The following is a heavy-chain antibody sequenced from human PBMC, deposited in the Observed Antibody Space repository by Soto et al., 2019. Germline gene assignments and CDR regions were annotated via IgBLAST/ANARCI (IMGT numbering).Heavy chain of an antibody. CDR3: ARDYDTSRGDWAYYGIDV. J-gene: IGHJ6*02. Sequence: EVQLVESGGGLVQPGGSLRISCAASGLTVSTNYMSWVRQAPGKGLEWVSIIYYGGTTYYADSVKGRFTISRDDSKNTLYLQMHSLRAEDTAGYYCARDYDTSRGDWAYYGIDVWGQGTTVTVSS. V-gene: IGHV3-66*01. D-gene: IGHD3-9*01. CDR2: IYYGGTT. CDR1: GLTVSTNY.